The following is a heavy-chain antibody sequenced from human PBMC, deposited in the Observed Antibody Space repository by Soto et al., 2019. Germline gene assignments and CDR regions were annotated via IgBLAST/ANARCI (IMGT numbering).Heavy chain of an antibody. CDR3: ARPQWFGELRWAFDI. CDR1: GYTFTSYA. D-gene: IGHD3-10*01. Sequence: ASVKVSCKASGYTFTSYAMHWVRQAPGQRLEWMGWINAGNGNTKYSQKFQGRVTITRDTSASTAYMELSSLRSEDTAVYYCARPQWFGELRWAFDIWAQGTMVTVSS. J-gene: IGHJ3*02. V-gene: IGHV1-3*01. CDR2: INAGNGNT.